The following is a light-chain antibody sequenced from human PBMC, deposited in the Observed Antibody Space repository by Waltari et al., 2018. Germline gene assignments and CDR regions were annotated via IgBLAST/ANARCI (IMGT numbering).Light chain of an antibody. V-gene: IGKV1-5*03. CDR1: QSVSSW. Sequence: DIQLTQSPSTLPASVGDRVTLTCRASQSVSSWFAWYQQKPGKAPNLLIFKASTLERGFPSRFSGSGSGTDFTLTISGLQPDDFATYYCQHYSTYPFSFGQGTTLEIK. CDR3: QHYSTYPFS. CDR2: KAS. J-gene: IGKJ2*03.